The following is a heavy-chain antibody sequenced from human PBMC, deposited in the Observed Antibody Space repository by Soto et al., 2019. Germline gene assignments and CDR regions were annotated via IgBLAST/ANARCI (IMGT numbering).Heavy chain of an antibody. CDR1: GFTFSAFA. V-gene: IGHV3-23*01. CDR2: ISEGGGTP. Sequence: GGSLRLSCAASGFTFSAFAMSWVRQAPGKGLEWVSTISEGGGTPSYADSVKGRFTISRDNSKNTLHLQMTTLRAEDTAVYFCARRNRYYFDSWGQGSLVTVSS. J-gene: IGHJ4*02. CDR3: ARRNRYYFDS. D-gene: IGHD6-6*01.